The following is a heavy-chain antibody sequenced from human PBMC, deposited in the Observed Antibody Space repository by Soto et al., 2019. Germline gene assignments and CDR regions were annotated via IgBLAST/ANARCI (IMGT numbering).Heavy chain of an antibody. CDR1: GFTFSSYS. Sequence: EVQLVDSGRGLVQPGGSLRVSCADSGFTFSSYSMNWDRQAPGKWLEWVSYISSGSGTTYYADSVKSRFSISRDNATNALNRQLISMGAEDTAFYYSAKIRTHLRREVCRKGTTVSVSS. CDR3: AKIRTHLRREV. V-gene: IGHV3-48*01. CDR2: ISSGSGTT. J-gene: IGHJ6*01. D-gene: IGHD4-17*01.